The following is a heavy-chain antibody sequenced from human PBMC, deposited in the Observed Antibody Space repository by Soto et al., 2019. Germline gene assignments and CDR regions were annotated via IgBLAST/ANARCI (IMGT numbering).Heavy chain of an antibody. CDR3: ARHRYSGYHYLDY. D-gene: IGHD5-12*01. Sequence: QLQLQESGPGLVKPSETLSLTCTVSGGSIGSTSYYWGWIRQPPGKGLEWIGSIYYGGSTYYSPSRKSRVTISVDTSKNQFSLKLSSVTAADTAVYYCARHRYSGYHYLDYWGQGTLVTVSS. J-gene: IGHJ4*02. CDR2: IYYGGST. CDR1: GGSIGSTSYY. V-gene: IGHV4-39*01.